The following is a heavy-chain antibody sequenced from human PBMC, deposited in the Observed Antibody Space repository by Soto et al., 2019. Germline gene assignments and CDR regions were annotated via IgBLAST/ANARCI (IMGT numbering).Heavy chain of an antibody. Sequence: EVQLVESGGGLVQPGGSLRLSCAASGFTFSSYAMHWVRQDQGKGLEYVSAITSRGGNTDYASSVKGRFTISRDNSKNTLYLQMGSLRAEDMSVDYCARRIPFGYGRDVWGQGTTVTVSS. CDR3: ARRIPFGYGRDV. V-gene: IGHV3-64*01. D-gene: IGHD2-21*01. CDR1: GFTFSSYA. CDR2: ITSRGGNT. J-gene: IGHJ6*02.